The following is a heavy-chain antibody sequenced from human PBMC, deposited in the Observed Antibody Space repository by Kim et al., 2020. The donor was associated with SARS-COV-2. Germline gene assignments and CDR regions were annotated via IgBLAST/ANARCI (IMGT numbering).Heavy chain of an antibody. CDR3: ARQGIAAADPDY. V-gene: IGHV5-51*01. D-gene: IGHD6-13*01. Sequence: YSPSFQGQVTISADKSISTAYLQWSSLKASDTAMYYCARQGIAAADPDYWGQGTLVTVSS. J-gene: IGHJ4*02.